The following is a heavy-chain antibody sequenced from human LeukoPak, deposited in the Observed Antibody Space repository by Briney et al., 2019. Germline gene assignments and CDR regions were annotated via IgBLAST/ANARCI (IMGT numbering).Heavy chain of an antibody. D-gene: IGHD3-16*01. Sequence: SETLSLTCTVSGGSISSHFWTWIRQAPGKGLEWLGYVSKSGSTNYNPFLQSRITISVDTSKNQFFLKLTSVTAADTAVYFCARDDYGVFDAFDVWGQGTVVTVSS. CDR1: GGSISSHF. CDR3: ARDDYGVFDAFDV. CDR2: VSKSGST. V-gene: IGHV4-4*08. J-gene: IGHJ3*01.